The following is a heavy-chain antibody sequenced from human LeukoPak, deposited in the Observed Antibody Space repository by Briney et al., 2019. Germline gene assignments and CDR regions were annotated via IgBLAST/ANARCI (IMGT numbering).Heavy chain of an antibody. CDR3: ARDLRQGWYFDL. J-gene: IGHJ2*01. Sequence: PGGSLRLSCAASGFTFSSYSMNWVRQAPGKGLEWVSCISSSSSTIYYADSVKGRFTISRDNAKNSLYLQMNSLRAEDSAVYYCARDLRQGWYFDLWGRGTLVTVSS. V-gene: IGHV3-48*04. D-gene: IGHD6-25*01. CDR1: GFTFSSYS. CDR2: ISSSSSTI.